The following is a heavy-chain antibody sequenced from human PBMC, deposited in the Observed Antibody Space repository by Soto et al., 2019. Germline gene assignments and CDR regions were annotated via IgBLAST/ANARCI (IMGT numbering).Heavy chain of an antibody. CDR2: IYHSGST. D-gene: IGHD6-19*01. Sequence: SETLSLTCAVSGGSISSGCYSWSWIRQPPGKGLEYIGYIYHSGSTYYNPSLKSRVTISVDRSKNQFSLKLSSVTAADTAVYYCARVRSGWGIDYWGQGTLVTVSS. CDR3: ARVRSGWGIDY. J-gene: IGHJ4*02. CDR1: GGSISSGCYS. V-gene: IGHV4-30-2*01.